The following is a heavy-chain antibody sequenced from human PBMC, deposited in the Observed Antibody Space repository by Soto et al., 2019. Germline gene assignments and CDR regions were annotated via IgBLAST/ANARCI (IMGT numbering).Heavy chain of an antibody. J-gene: IGHJ4*02. D-gene: IGHD2-2*01. CDR3: ASDSRTASLDF. V-gene: IGHV1-69*01. CDR1: GGTFDSFT. CDR2: IIPVSGVP. Sequence: QVQLVQSGAEVKQPGSSVKVSCTISGGTFDSFTISWVRQAPGQGFEWMGGIIPVSGVPSYSRHFQGRITITADASARTAYIDLSGLKFEDPAVYFCASDSRTASLDFWGQGTLVSVS.